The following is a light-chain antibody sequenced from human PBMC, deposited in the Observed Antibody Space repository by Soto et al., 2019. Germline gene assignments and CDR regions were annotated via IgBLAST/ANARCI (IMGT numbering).Light chain of an antibody. CDR2: DAS. V-gene: IGKV3-11*01. CDR3: LRCSNWPRT. Sequence: EIVLTQSPASLSLSPGESATLSWRASQSVSSYLAWYQQKPGQAPRLLVYDASNRASGIPARFSGSGSGTDFTLRISSLGPDDFAVYYCLRCSNWPRTFGQGTKVEIK. CDR1: QSVSSY. J-gene: IGKJ1*01.